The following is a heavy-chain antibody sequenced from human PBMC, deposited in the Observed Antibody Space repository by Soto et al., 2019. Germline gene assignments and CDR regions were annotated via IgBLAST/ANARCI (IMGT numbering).Heavy chain of an antibody. Sequence: QVQLVESGGGVVQPGRSLRLSCAASGFTFSSYAMHWVRQAPGKGPEWVAVISYDGSNKYYADSVKGRFTISRDNSKNTLYLQMNSLRAEDTAVYYCATGRSSSWRIYYYYGMDVWGQGTTVTVSS. J-gene: IGHJ6*02. CDR1: GFTFSSYA. D-gene: IGHD6-6*01. CDR3: ATGRSSSWRIYYYYGMDV. CDR2: ISYDGSNK. V-gene: IGHV3-30-3*01.